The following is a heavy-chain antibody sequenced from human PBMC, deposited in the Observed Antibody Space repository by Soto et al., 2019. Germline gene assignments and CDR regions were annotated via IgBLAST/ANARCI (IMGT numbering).Heavy chain of an antibody. CDR3: ARSFPPET. Sequence: ELQLVESGGDLVQPGGSLRLSCIAFGFTFSNNAMHWVRQAPGKGLEYVSGISSDGVSTYYADSVKGRFTISRENSKNALYLQMGGLRDDDVAVYYCARSFPPETGGQGTMVTVSS. V-gene: IGHV3-64*07. J-gene: IGHJ4*02. CDR1: GFTFSNNA. CDR2: ISSDGVST. D-gene: IGHD3-3*02.